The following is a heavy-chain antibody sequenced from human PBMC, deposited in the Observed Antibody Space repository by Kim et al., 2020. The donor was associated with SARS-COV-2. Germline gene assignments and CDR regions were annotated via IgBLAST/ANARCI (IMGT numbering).Heavy chain of an antibody. CDR3: ASAPHDYGDPRPYYYYYGMDV. D-gene: IGHD4-17*01. CDR2: IYYSGST. CDR1: GGSISSGGYY. V-gene: IGHV4-31*03. Sequence: SETLSLTCTVSGGSISSGGYYWSWIRQHPGKGLEWIGYIYYSGSTYYNPSLKSRVTISVDTSKNQFSLKLSSVTAADTAVYYCASAPHDYGDPRPYYYYYGMDVWGQGTTVTVSS. J-gene: IGHJ6*02.